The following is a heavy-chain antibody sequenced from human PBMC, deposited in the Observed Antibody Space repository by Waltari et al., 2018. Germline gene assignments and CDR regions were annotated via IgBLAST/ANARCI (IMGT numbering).Heavy chain of an antibody. CDR3: ANCNWFDP. V-gene: IGHV4-39*07. CDR2: IYYSGST. CDR1: GGSISSSSYY. Sequence: QLQLQESGPGLVKPSETLSLTCTVSGGSISSSSYYWGWIRQPPGKGLEWIGSIYYSGSTDYTPSLKSRVTISVDTSKNQFSLKLSSVTAADTAVYYCANCNWFDPWGQGTLVTVSS. J-gene: IGHJ5*02.